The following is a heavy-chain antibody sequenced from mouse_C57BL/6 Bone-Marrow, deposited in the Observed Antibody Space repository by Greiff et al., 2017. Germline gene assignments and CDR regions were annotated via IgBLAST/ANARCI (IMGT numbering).Heavy chain of an antibody. CDR1: GFTFNTYA. CDR2: IRSKSKNYAT. J-gene: IGHJ4*01. CDR3: VRHDVFLTMDY. V-gene: IGHV10-1*02. Sequence: DVKLVESGGGLVQPKGSLKLSCAASGFTFNTYAMNWVRQAPGKGLEWVARIRSKSKNYATYYADSVKGRFTISRDDSQSMLYLQMNNLKTKYTAIYYCVRHDVFLTMDYWGQGTSGTVSS. D-gene: IGHD2-3*01.